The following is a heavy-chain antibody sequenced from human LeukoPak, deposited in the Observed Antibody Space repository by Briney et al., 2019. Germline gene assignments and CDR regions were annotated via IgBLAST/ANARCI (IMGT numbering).Heavy chain of an antibody. D-gene: IGHD2-15*01. CDR2: INHSGST. CDR1: GDSFSGYY. V-gene: IGHV4-34*01. Sequence: SETLSLTCAVDGDSFSGYYWRWIRQPPGKGLEWIGEINHSGSTNYNPSLKSRVTISVDSSKNQLSLNLISVTAADTAVYYCARGPHCSGGSCYSPAFDYWGQGTLVTVSS. J-gene: IGHJ4*02. CDR3: ARGPHCSGGSCYSPAFDY.